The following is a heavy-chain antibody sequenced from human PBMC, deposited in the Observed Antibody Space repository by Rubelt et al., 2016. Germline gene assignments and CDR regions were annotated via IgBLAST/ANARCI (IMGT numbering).Heavy chain of an antibody. CDR1: GYTFTSYG. CDR3: ARGKRRISGRERDFDY. Sequence: KASGYTFTSYGISWVRQAPGQGLEWMGWISAYNGNTNYAQKLQGRVTMTTDTSTSTAYMELRSLRSDDTAVYYCARGKRRISGRERDFDYWGQGTLVTVSS. CDR2: ISAYNGNT. J-gene: IGHJ4*02. V-gene: IGHV1-18*01. D-gene: IGHD1-26*01.